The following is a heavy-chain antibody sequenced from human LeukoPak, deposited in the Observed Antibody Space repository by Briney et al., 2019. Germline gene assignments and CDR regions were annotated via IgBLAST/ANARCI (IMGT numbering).Heavy chain of an antibody. Sequence: ASVKVSCKASGYTFTGYYINWVRQAPGRGLEWIGWINPNNGGTNYTQKFQGRVTMTRDTSMSSASMELIRLTSDDTAVYYCARQWRGPAVPFDFWGQGTVVTVSS. V-gene: IGHV1-2*02. CDR2: INPNNGGT. J-gene: IGHJ4*02. CDR1: GYTFTGYY. D-gene: IGHD6-19*01. CDR3: ARQWRGPAVPFDF.